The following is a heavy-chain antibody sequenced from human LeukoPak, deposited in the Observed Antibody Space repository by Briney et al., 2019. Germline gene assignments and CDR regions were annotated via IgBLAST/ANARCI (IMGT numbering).Heavy chain of an antibody. J-gene: IGHJ4*02. CDR3: ARDDPNWDPSSYYFDS. V-gene: IGHV3-48*02. CDR1: GFTISNYN. D-gene: IGHD3-10*01. Sequence: PGGSLRLSCAASGFTISNYNMDWVRQAPGKGLEWISYISTSGTIYYADSVRGRFTISRDNAKNSLYLQMNSLRDEDTAVYYCARDDPNWDPSSYYFDSWGQGVLVTVSS. CDR2: ISTSGTI.